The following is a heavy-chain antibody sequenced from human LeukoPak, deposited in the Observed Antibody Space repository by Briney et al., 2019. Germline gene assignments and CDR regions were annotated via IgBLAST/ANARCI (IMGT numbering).Heavy chain of an antibody. Sequence: SETLSLTCTVSGGSISSYYWSWIRQPAGKGLEWIGRIYTSGNTNYSPSLKSRVTMSVDTSKNQFSLKLSSVTAADTAVYYCARDRYYYDTSGSIRFDYWGQGTLVTASS. CDR2: IYTSGNT. J-gene: IGHJ4*02. V-gene: IGHV4-4*07. D-gene: IGHD3-22*01. CDR3: ARDRYYYDTSGSIRFDY. CDR1: GGSISSYY.